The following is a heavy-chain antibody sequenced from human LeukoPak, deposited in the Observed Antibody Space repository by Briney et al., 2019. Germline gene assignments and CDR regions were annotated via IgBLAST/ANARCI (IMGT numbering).Heavy chain of an antibody. V-gene: IGHV4-4*09. CDR3: ARQRYDFWSGYYHYYFDY. Sequence: SETLSLTCTVSGGSISSYYWSWIRQPPGKGLEWIGYIYTSGSTNYNPSLKSRVTISVDTSKNQFSLKLSSVTAADTAVYYCARQRYDFWSGYYHYYFDYWGQGTLVTVSS. D-gene: IGHD3-3*01. CDR1: GGSISSYY. J-gene: IGHJ4*02. CDR2: IYTSGST.